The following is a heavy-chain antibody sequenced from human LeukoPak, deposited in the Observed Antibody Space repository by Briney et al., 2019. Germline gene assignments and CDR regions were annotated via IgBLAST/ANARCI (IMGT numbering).Heavy chain of an antibody. J-gene: IGHJ4*02. Sequence: GGSLRLSCAASGFTFSSYWMSWVRQAPGKGLEWVANIKQDGSEKYYVDSVKGRFTISRDNSKNTLYLQMNSLRAEDTAVYYCARDSHCSSTSCHPDYWGQGTLVTVSS. CDR2: IKQDGSEK. CDR3: ARDSHCSSTSCHPDY. D-gene: IGHD2-2*01. V-gene: IGHV3-7*01. CDR1: GFTFSSYW.